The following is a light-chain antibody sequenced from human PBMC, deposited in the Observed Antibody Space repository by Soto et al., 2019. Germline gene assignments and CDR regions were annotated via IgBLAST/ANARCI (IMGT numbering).Light chain of an antibody. J-gene: IGKJ4*01. CDR3: QQSYTTPLT. CDR2: AAS. V-gene: IGKV1-39*01. Sequence: DIQMTQSPSSMSASVGDRVTMTCRASQSIRSYLNWYQQKPGKAPKLLIYAASRLQSGVPLRFSGSGSGTDFILTISSLQPEDFAFYYCQQSYTTPLTFGGGTKVDIK. CDR1: QSIRSY.